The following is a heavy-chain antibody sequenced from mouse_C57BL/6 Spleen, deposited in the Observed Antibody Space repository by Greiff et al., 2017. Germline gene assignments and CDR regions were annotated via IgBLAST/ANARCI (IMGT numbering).Heavy chain of an antibody. CDR2: ISSGSSTI. Sequence: EVKLMESGGGLVKPGGSLKLSCAASGFTFSDYGMHWVRQAPEKGLEWVAYISSGSSTIYYADTVKGRFTISRDNAKNTLFLQMTSLRSEDTAMYYCARTTAQAIYYYAMDYWGQGTSVTVSS. J-gene: IGHJ4*01. CDR1: GFTFSDYG. CDR3: ARTTAQAIYYYAMDY. D-gene: IGHD3-2*02. V-gene: IGHV5-17*01.